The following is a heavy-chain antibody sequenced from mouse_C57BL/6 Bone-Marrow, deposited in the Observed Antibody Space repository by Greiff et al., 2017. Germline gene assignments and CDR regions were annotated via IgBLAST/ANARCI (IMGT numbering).Heavy chain of an antibody. V-gene: IGHV5-16*01. J-gene: IGHJ2*01. Sequence: EVKLMESEGGLVQPGSSMKLSCTASGFTFSDYYMAWVRQVPEKGLEGVANINYDGSSTYYLDSLKSRFIISRDNAKHILYLQMSSLKSEDTATYYCARDASIGYIDYWGQGTTLTVSS. CDR2: INYDGSST. D-gene: IGHD6-1*01. CDR3: ARDASIGYIDY. CDR1: GFTFSDYY.